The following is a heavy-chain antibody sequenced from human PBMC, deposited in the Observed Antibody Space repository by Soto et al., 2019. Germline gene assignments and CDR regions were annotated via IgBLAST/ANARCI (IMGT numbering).Heavy chain of an antibody. D-gene: IGHD3-22*01. CDR1: GLTFSSYA. CDR3: AKSYYEASVMRGNDY. CDR2: ISGSGGST. Sequence: EVQLLESGGGLVQPGGSLRLSCAASGLTFSSYAMNWVRQAPGKGLEWVSAISGSGGSTYYADSVKGRFTISRDNSKNTLYVQMNSLRAEDTAVYYCAKSYYEASVMRGNDYWGQGTLVTVSS. V-gene: IGHV3-23*01. J-gene: IGHJ4*02.